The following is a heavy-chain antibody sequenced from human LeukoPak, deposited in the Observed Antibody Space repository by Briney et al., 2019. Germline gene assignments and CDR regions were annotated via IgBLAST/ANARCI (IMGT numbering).Heavy chain of an antibody. CDR2: INLSGCST. CDR3: ARDRIIGGSSGRWFDP. CDR1: GYTFTSYY. V-gene: IGHV1-46*01. D-gene: IGHD1-20*01. Sequence: GASVKVSFTASGYTFTSYYTQWVRQPPGPGLEWVGIINLSGCSTSYAQKFQGRVTMTRDTSTSTVYMELSSLRSEDTAVYYCARDRIIGGSSGRWFDPWGQGTLVTVSS. J-gene: IGHJ5*02.